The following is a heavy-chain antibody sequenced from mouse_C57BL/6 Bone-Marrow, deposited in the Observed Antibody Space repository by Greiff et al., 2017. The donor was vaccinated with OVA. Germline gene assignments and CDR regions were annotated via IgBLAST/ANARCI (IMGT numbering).Heavy chain of an antibody. CDR2: FYPGSGSI. D-gene: IGHD2-4*01. Sequence: QVQLQQSGAELVKPGASVKLSCKASGYTFTEYTIHWVKQRSGQGLEWIGWFYPGSGSIKYNEKFKDKATLTADESSSTVYMERSRLTSEDSAVYVCARHEGYYDYDDWYFDVWGTGTTVTVSS. V-gene: IGHV1-62-2*01. CDR1: GYTFTEYT. J-gene: IGHJ1*03. CDR3: ARHEGYYDYDDWYFDV.